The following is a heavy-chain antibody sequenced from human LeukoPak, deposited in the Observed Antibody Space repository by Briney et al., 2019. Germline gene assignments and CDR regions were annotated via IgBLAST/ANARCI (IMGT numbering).Heavy chain of an antibody. Sequence: RASVTVSFKASGYTFTSYGITWVRQAPGQGLEWMGCISAYNGNTNYAQRLQGRVTMTTDRSTSTAYMELRSLRSDDTAVYYCARGPIIDIAIVPAADEYYYMDVWGKGTTVTVSS. J-gene: IGHJ6*03. D-gene: IGHD2-2*01. CDR3: ARGPIIDIAIVPAADEYYYMDV. CDR2: ISAYNGNT. CDR1: GYTFTSYG. V-gene: IGHV1-18*01.